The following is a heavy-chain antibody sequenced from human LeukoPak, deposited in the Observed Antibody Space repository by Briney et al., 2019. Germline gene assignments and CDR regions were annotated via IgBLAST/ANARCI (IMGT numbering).Heavy chain of an antibody. V-gene: IGHV3-23*01. CDR1: GFTFSGYA. CDR2: ISGSGDNT. Sequence: GGSLRLSCAASGFTFSGYAMSWVRQAPGKGLEWVSGISGSGDNTYYADSVKGRFTISRDNSKNTLYVQVNSLGTEDTAAYYYAKGSYYDSSGSFYFDYWGQGTLVTVSS. D-gene: IGHD3-22*01. CDR3: AKGSYYDSSGSFYFDY. J-gene: IGHJ4*02.